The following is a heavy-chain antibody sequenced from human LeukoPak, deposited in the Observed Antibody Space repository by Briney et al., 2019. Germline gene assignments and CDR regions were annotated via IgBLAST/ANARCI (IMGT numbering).Heavy chain of an antibody. D-gene: IGHD6-13*01. V-gene: IGHV3-53*01. CDR2: IYSGGST. J-gene: IGHJ6*02. CDR1: GLTVSSNY. Sequence: PGGSLRLSCAASGLTVSSNYMSWVRQAPGKGLEWVSVIYSGGSTFYADSVKGRFTVSRDNSKNTLYLQMNSLKAEDTAVYYCAKALAAVAPYGMDVWGQGTTVIVSS. CDR3: AKALAAVAPYGMDV.